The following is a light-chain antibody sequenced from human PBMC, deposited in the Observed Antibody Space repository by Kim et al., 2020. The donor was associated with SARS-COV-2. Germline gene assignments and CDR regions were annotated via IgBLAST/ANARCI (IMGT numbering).Light chain of an antibody. Sequence: GQTVTVSCSGSSPNIGSNYVSWYQQLPGTAPTLLIFRNSQRPSGVPERFSGSKSGTSSSLAISGLRSEDEADYYCSAWDDSLSGPVFGGGTQLTVL. CDR2: RNS. V-gene: IGLV1-47*01. CDR1: SPNIGSNY. J-gene: IGLJ3*02. CDR3: SAWDDSLSGPV.